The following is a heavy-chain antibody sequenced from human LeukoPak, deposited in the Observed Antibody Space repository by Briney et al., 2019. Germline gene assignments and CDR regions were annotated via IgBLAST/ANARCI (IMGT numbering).Heavy chain of an antibody. V-gene: IGHV3-23*01. CDR2: VSDSGVNT. Sequence: GGSLRLSCAASGFAFSSFAMTWARQSPGKGLEWVSSVSDSGVNTYYAGSVRGRFTVSRDNFKNILYLQMNSLTVEDTAFYYCSKGRGSTLTNIDFWGQGALVTVSS. J-gene: IGHJ4*02. D-gene: IGHD4-11*01. CDR1: GFAFSSFA. CDR3: SKGRGSTLTNIDF.